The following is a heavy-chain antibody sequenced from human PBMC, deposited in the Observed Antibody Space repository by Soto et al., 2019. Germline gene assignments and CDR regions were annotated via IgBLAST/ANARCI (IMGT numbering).Heavy chain of an antibody. J-gene: IGHJ4*02. CDR2: ISSSSSYI. Sequence: EVQLVESGGGLVKPGGSLRLSCAASGFTFSSYSMNGVRQAPGKGREWVSSISSSSSYIYYADSVKGRFTISRDNAKNSLYLQMNSLRAEDTAVYYCARAVIVGATAGRDYWGQGTLVTVSS. D-gene: IGHD1-26*01. CDR1: GFTFSSYS. CDR3: ARAVIVGATAGRDY. V-gene: IGHV3-21*01.